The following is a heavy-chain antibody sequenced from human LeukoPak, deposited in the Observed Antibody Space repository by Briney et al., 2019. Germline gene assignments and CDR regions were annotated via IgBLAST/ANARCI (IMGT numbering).Heavy chain of an antibody. J-gene: IGHJ6*02. CDR3: ARDPYSSSWYPYYYYGMDV. V-gene: IGHV3-30*09. CDR2: ISYDGSNK. Sequence: HPGRSLRLSCAASGFTFSSYAMHWVRQAPGKGLEWVAVISYDGSNKYYADSVKGRFAISRDNSKNTLYLQMNSLRAEDTAVYYCARDPYSSSWYPYYYYGMDVWGQGTTVTVSS. D-gene: IGHD6-13*01. CDR1: GFTFSSYA.